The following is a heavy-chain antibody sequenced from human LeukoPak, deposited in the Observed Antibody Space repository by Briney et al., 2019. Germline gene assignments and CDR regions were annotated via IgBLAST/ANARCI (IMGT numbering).Heavy chain of an antibody. V-gene: IGHV4-59*01. CDR1: GTSIRSYY. CDR2: IYYTGSS. D-gene: IGHD3-16*01. J-gene: IGHJ5*02. Sequence: SEALSLTCNVSGTSIRSYYWTWIRQPPGKGLEFIGNIYYTGSSTYNPSLKSRVSISLDTSKNQFSLKLTSVTALDTAVYFCARDRGILGVDLWGQGTLVTASS. CDR3: ARDRGILGVDL.